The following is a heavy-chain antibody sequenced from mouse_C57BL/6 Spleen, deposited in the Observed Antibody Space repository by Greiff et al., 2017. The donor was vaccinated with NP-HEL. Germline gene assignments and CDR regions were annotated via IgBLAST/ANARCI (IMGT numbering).Heavy chain of an antibody. CDR2: ISYDGSN. Sequence: VQLKESGPGLVKPSQSLSLTCSVTGYSITSGYYWNWIRQFPGNKLEWMGYISYDGSNNYNPSLKNRISITRDTSKNQFFLKLNSVTTEDTATYYCAREPYYDYGDWYFDVWGTGTTVTVSS. V-gene: IGHV3-6*01. D-gene: IGHD2-4*01. J-gene: IGHJ1*03. CDR1: GYSITSGYY. CDR3: AREPYYDYGDWYFDV.